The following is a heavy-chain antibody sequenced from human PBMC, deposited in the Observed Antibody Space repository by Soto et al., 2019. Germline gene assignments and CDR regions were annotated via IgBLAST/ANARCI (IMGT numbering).Heavy chain of an antibody. Sequence: GASVKVSCKASGYTFTSHYMHWVRQAPGQGLEWMGIINPSGGSTSYAQKFQGRVTMTRDTSTSTVYMELSSLRSEDTAVYYCARDRGVQLDLRRPRGKYNWFDPWGQGTLVTDSS. CDR3: ARDRGVQLDLRRPRGKYNWFDP. CDR2: INPSGGST. D-gene: IGHD1-1*01. V-gene: IGHV1-46*03. CDR1: GYTFTSHY. J-gene: IGHJ5*02.